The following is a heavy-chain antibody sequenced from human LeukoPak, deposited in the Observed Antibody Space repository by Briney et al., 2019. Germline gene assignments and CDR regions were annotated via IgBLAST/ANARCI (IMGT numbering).Heavy chain of an antibody. D-gene: IGHD3-10*01. V-gene: IGHV3-7*03. CDR3: ARDVPGSASAFDY. J-gene: IGHJ4*02. CDR2: IKEDGSQQ. Sequence: PGGSLRLSCASSGSSFGTYWMSWVRQAPGKGLERVANIKEDGSQQYHADSVKGRFTISRDNAKNSLSLQMNSLRADDTAVYYCARDVPGSASAFDYWGQGTLVTVSS. CDR1: GSSFGTYW.